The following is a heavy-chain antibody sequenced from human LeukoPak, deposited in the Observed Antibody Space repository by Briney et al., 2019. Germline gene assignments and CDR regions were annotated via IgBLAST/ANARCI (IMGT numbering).Heavy chain of an antibody. Sequence: ASVKVPCKVSGYTLTELSMHWVRQAPGKGLEWMGGFDPEDGETIYAQKFQGRVTMTEDTSTDTAYMELSSLRSEDTAVYYCATASPRGFLEWLSPFVDYMDVWGKGTTVTVSS. CDR2: FDPEDGET. D-gene: IGHD3-3*01. V-gene: IGHV1-24*01. CDR1: GYTLTELS. CDR3: ATASPRGFLEWLSPFVDYMDV. J-gene: IGHJ6*03.